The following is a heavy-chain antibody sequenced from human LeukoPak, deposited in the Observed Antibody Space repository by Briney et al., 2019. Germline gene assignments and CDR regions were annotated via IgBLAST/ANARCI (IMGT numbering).Heavy chain of an antibody. V-gene: IGHV4-61*02. D-gene: IGHD5-18*01. J-gene: IGHJ6*03. CDR3: ARDTAMVLRSYYYYYMDV. CDR1: SGSISSGSYY. CDR2: ISTSGST. Sequence: PSETLSLTCTVSSGSISSGSYYWSWIRQPAVKGLEWIGRISTSGSTYYNPSLKSRVTISVDTSKNQFSLNLSSVTAADTAVYYCARDTAMVLRSYYYYYMDVWGKGTTVTISS.